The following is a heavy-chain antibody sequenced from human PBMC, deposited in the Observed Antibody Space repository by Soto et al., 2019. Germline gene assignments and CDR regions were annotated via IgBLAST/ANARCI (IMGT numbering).Heavy chain of an antibody. J-gene: IGHJ4*02. D-gene: IGHD5-12*01. CDR2: ISTSSRDI. CDR3: ERGAVATTFDY. CDR1: GFTFSSYT. Sequence: GGSLRLSCAASGFTFSSYTMNWVRQAPGKGLEWVSSISTSSRDIYYADSVKGRFIISRDNAKDSLYLQMHSLTTEDTAVYYCERGAVATTFDYWGQGTLVTVSS. V-gene: IGHV3-21*01.